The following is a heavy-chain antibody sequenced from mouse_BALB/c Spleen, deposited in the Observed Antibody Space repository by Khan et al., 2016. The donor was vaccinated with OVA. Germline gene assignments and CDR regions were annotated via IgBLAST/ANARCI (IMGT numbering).Heavy chain of an antibody. CDR3: AREASNGEFSFAY. CDR2: INPDNDGT. CDR1: GYTFTNYV. D-gene: IGHD4-1*01. J-gene: IGHJ3*01. Sequence: VQLKQSGPELVKPGASVKMSCKASGYTFTNYVIHWVKQKPGQGLEWIGYINPDNDGTRFNENFKDKATLTSAKSSSTAYMELSSLTSEDSAVFYWAREASNGEFSFAYWGQGTLVTGSA. V-gene: IGHV1S136*01.